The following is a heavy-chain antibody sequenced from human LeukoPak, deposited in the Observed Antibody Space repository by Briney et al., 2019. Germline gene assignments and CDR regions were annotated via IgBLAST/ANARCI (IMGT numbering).Heavy chain of an antibody. J-gene: IGHJ6*03. Sequence: SETLSLTCTVSGGSIGTYYWSCVRQSPGKGLEWIGYIYVTGNRYNPYLQSRVTISVDTSRNQFFLKMSSVTAADTAVYYCARHIGGGIEDMDVWGKGTKVTVSS. CDR2: IYVTGN. V-gene: IGHV4-59*08. CDR3: ARHIGGGIEDMDV. CDR1: GGSIGTYY. D-gene: IGHD3-16*02.